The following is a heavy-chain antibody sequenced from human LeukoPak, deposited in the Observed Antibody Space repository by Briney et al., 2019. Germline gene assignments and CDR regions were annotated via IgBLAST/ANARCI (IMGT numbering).Heavy chain of an antibody. J-gene: IGHJ4*02. D-gene: IGHD4-17*01. CDR1: GFTFSSYA. Sequence: GGSLRLSCAASGFTFSSYAMSWVSQAPGKGLEWVSAISGSGGSTYYADSVKGRFTISRDNSKNTLYLQMNSLRAEDTAVYYCAKKNGDYVTYYFDYWGQGTLVTVSS. CDR3: AKKNGDYVTYYFDY. V-gene: IGHV3-23*01. CDR2: ISGSGGST.